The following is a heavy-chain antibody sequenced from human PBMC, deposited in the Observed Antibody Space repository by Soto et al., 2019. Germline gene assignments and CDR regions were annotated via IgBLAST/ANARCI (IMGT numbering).Heavy chain of an antibody. CDR2: ASFDGSNK. J-gene: IGHJ5*02. CDR1: GFTFSTHA. V-gene: IGHV3-30-3*01. Sequence: QVQLVESGGGVVQPGRYLRLFCAASGFTFSTHAMHWVRQAPGKGLECVAIASFDGSNKYYPESVKGRLTISRDNSKNTRYLQMSGLTAADTAFYYCARDQTGITTAGGGRIDRWGQGTLVTVSS. D-gene: IGHD6-13*01. CDR3: ARDQTGITTAGGGRIDR.